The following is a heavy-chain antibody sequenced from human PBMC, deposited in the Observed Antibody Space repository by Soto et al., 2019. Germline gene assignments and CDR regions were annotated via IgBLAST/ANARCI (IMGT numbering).Heavy chain of an antibody. CDR1: GGSISSDGYY. Sequence: QVQLQESGPGLVKPSQTLSLTCTVSGGSISSDGYYWSWIRQHPGKGLEWIGYIYYSGSTYYNPSLKSRVTISVDTSKNQFSLKLSSVTAADTAVYYCARGGRRSPGMDVWGQGTTVTVSS. J-gene: IGHJ6*02. V-gene: IGHV4-31*03. CDR2: IYYSGST. CDR3: ARGGRRSPGMDV.